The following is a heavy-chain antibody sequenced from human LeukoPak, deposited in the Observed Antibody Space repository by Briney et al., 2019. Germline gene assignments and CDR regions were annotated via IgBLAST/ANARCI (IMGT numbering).Heavy chain of an antibody. CDR3: ARKGHHFDY. CDR1: GFTFSSYW. Sequence: GGSLRLSCAASGFTFSSYWMHWVRQAPGKGLVWVSRINSDGSSITYADSVKGRFTISRDNAKNTLFLQMNSLRVEDTAVYYCARKGHHFDYWGQGTLVTVSS. V-gene: IGHV3-74*03. J-gene: IGHJ4*02. CDR2: INSDGSSI.